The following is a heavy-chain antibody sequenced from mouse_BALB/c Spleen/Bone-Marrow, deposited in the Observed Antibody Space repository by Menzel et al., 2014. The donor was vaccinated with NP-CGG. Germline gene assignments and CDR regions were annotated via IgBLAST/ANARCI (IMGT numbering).Heavy chain of an antibody. D-gene: IGHD3-1*01. CDR2: ILPGSGNT. CDR3: ARELGLRFAY. CDR1: GYTFSSYW. V-gene: IGHV1-9*01. J-gene: IGHJ3*01. Sequence: VQLQQSGAELMKPGASVKISCKATGYTFSSYWIERLKQRPGHGLEWIGEILPGSGNTNYNEKFKGRVTFTADSSSNTAYMQLSSLTSEDSAVYYCARELGLRFAYWGQGTLVTVSA.